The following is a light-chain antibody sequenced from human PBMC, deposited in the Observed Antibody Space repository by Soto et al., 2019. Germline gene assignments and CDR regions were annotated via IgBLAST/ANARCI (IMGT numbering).Light chain of an antibody. Sequence: IQPTSLSGSPGQSITTSCPGNIRYVGGNKFVSWYQQYPGKAPKLMICDVSNRPSGVSNRFSGSKSGNTASLTISGLQAEDEADYYCSSFTGTNYVFGTGTKVTVL. CDR1: IRYVGGNKF. CDR3: SSFTGTNYV. V-gene: IGLV2-14*03. CDR2: DVS. J-gene: IGLJ1*01.